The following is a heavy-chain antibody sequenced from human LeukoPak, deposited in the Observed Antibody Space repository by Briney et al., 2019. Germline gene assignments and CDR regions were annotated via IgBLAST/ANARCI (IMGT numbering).Heavy chain of an antibody. Sequence: GASVKVSCKASGYTFTGYYMHWVRQAPGQGLEWMGWINPNSGGTNYAQKFQGRVTMTRDTSISTAYMELSRLRSDDTAVYYCARAVYSSSWENFDYWGQGTLVTVSS. V-gene: IGHV1-2*02. CDR1: GYTFTGYY. CDR3: ARAVYSSSWENFDY. D-gene: IGHD6-13*01. J-gene: IGHJ4*02. CDR2: INPNSGGT.